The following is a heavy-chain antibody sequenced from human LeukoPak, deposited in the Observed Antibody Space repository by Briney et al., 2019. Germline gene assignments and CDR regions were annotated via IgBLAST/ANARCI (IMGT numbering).Heavy chain of an antibody. V-gene: IGHV1-46*01. CDR2: INPSGGST. D-gene: IGHD3-16*01. Sequence: ASVKVSCKASGYTFTSYYMHWVRQAPGQGLAWMGIINPSGGSTSYAQKFQGRVTMTRDTSTSTVYMELSSLRSEDTAVYYCASPGEKDYYFDYWGQGTLVTGSS. J-gene: IGHJ4*02. CDR3: ASPGEKDYYFDY. CDR1: GYTFTSYY.